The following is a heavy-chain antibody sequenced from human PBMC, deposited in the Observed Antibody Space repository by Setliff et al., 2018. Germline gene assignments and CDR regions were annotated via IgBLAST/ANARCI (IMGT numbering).Heavy chain of an antibody. Sequence: PSETLSLTCAVYGGSFSDYWWSWIRQLPGKGLEWIAEIHHSGSTNFHPSLKSRVAISVDPSKNQFYPNLRSVTAADTAVYFCARGTKTMVINYWYFDVWGRGTPVTVSS. CDR3: ARGTKTMVINYWYFDV. V-gene: IGHV4-34*01. CDR2: IHHSGST. J-gene: IGHJ2*01. CDR1: GGSFSDYW. D-gene: IGHD4-17*01.